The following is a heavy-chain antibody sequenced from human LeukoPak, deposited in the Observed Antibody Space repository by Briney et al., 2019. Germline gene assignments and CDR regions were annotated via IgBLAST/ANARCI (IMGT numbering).Heavy chain of an antibody. D-gene: IGHD3-3*01. Sequence: SVKVSCKASGGTFSSYTISWVRQAPGQGLEWMGRIIPILGIANYAQKFQGRVTITADKSTSTAYMELSSLRSEDTAVYYCAGEAHDFWSGYLYYYYMDVWGKGTTVTVSS. J-gene: IGHJ6*03. CDR1: GGTFSSYT. CDR2: IIPILGIA. CDR3: AGEAHDFWSGYLYYYYMDV. V-gene: IGHV1-69*04.